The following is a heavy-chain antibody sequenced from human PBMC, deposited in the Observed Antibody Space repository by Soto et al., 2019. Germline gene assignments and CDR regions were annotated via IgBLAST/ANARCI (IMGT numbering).Heavy chain of an antibody. V-gene: IGHV3-33*03. CDR1: GFTFSDYG. CDR3: AKERFQQVVPTALEN. CDR2: IWYDGSEK. Sequence: QVQLVESGGGVVQPGASLRLSCAASGFTFSDYGMHWVRQAPGKGLQWVALIWYDGSEKRYAESVKGRFTVSRDNAKNPVYLQMSGLGVEDTAVYYRAKERFQQVVPTALENWGQGTLVTVAS. D-gene: IGHD6-13*01. J-gene: IGHJ4*02.